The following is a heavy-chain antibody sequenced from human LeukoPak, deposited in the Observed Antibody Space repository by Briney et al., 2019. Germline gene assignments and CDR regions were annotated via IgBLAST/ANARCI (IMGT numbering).Heavy chain of an antibody. D-gene: IGHD3-22*01. Sequence: GGSLRLSCTASGFSFSGHWMHWARQLPGKGLVWVSRISPTGSTTSYADSVKGRFTISRDNAKNSLYLQMNSLRAEDTAVYYCARDNYYDSSGYYDAPYYFDYWGQGTLVTVSS. CDR1: GFSFSGHW. CDR2: ISPTGSTT. CDR3: ARDNYYDSSGYYDAPYYFDY. V-gene: IGHV3-74*01. J-gene: IGHJ4*02.